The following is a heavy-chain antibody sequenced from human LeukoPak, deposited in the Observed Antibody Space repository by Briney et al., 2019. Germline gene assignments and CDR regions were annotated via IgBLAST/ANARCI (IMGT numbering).Heavy chain of an antibody. CDR3: AKESRDGYNSGRGLRLGRRYDY. CDR1: GFTFGDYA. D-gene: IGHD5-24*01. Sequence: GGSLRLSCTASGFTFGDYAMSWVRQAPGKGLEWVGFIRSKAYGGTTEYAASVKGRFTISRDDSKSIAYLQMNSLKTEDTAVYYCAKESRDGYNSGRGLRLGRRYDYWGQGTLVTVSS. V-gene: IGHV3-49*04. CDR2: IRSKAYGGTT. J-gene: IGHJ4*02.